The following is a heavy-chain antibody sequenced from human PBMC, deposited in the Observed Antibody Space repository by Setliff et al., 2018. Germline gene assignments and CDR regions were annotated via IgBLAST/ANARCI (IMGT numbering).Heavy chain of an antibody. D-gene: IGHD1-26*01. CDR3: ARSPSSGAYWNPRPFYSDY. Sequence: PSETLSLTCTVSGASISSGGYYWTWIRQPAGKALEWIGHISPSGSTTYNPSLKSRVTISPDTSKNHFSLKVNSVTAADTALYYCARSPSSGAYWNPRPFYSDYWGQGTLVTVPS. CDR1: GASISSGGYY. J-gene: IGHJ4*02. V-gene: IGHV4-61*09. CDR2: ISPSGST.